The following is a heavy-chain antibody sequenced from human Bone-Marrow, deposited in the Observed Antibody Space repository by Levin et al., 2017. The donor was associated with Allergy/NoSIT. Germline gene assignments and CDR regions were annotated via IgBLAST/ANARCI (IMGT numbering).Heavy chain of an antibody. Sequence: GGSLRLSCAASGFTFSSYWMSWVRQAPGKGLEWVANIKQDGSEKYYVDSVKGRFTISRDNAKNSLYLQMNSLRAEDTAVYYCARDQKERWLQLRAPYYYYGMDVWGQGTTVTVSS. CDR3: ARDQKERWLQLRAPYYYYGMDV. CDR2: IKQDGSEK. V-gene: IGHV3-7*01. D-gene: IGHD5-24*01. CDR1: GFTFSSYW. J-gene: IGHJ6*02.